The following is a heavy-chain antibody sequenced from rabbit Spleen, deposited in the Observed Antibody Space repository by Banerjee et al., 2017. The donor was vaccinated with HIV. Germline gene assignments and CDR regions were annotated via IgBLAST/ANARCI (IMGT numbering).Heavy chain of an antibody. V-gene: IGHV1S40*01. D-gene: IGHD1-1*01. CDR2: INIVTGKS. Sequence: QSLEESGGDLVKPGASLTLTCTVSGFSFSSSYYMCWVRQAPGKGLEWIACINIVTGKSVYASWAKGRFIMSRTSSTTVTLQMTSLTAADTATYFCAKDLAAVIGWNFNLWGPGTLVTVS. CDR1: GFSFSSSYY. J-gene: IGHJ4*01. CDR3: AKDLAAVIGWNFNL.